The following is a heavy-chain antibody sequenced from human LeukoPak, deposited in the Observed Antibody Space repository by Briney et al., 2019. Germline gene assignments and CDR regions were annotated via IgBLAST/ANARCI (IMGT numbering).Heavy chain of an antibody. V-gene: IGHV3-48*01. CDR2: ISSSSSTI. Sequence: GGSLRLSCAASGFTFSSYWMSWVRQAPGKGLEWVSYISSSSSTIYYADSVKGRFTISRDNSKNTLYLQMNSLRAEDTAVYYCAKGRSSFWSGFDAFDIWGQGTMVTVSS. CDR1: GFTFSSYW. CDR3: AKGRSSFWSGFDAFDI. D-gene: IGHD3-3*01. J-gene: IGHJ3*02.